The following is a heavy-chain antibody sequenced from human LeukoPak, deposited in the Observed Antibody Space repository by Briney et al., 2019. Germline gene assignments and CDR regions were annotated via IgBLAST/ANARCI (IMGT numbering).Heavy chain of an antibody. Sequence: NPSETLSLTCTVSGGSISSGGYYWSWIRQHPGKGLEWIGYIYYSGSTYYNPSLKSRVTISVDTSKNQFSLKLSSVTAADTAVYYCARGRPLDAFDIWGQGTLVTVSS. CDR3: ARGRPLDAFDI. CDR1: GGSISSGGYY. V-gene: IGHV4-31*03. CDR2: IYYSGST. J-gene: IGHJ3*02.